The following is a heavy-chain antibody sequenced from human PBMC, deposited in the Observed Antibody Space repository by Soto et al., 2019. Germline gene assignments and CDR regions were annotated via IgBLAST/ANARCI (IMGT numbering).Heavy chain of an antibody. CDR3: ARDLDPSGSYYTDY. Sequence: ASVKASCKASGYNFMPYGVNWVRQAPGQGLEWMGWISPWKGNTNYAQSFQGRGTMTTDRSTSTAYMELRSLTSDDTAVYYCARDLDPSGSYYTDYWGPGTLVTVS. CDR1: GYNFMPYG. V-gene: IGHV1-18*04. CDR2: ISPWKGNT. J-gene: IGHJ4*02. D-gene: IGHD3-10*01.